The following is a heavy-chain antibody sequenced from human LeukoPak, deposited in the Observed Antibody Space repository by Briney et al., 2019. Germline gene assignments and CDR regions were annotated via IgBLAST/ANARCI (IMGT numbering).Heavy chain of an antibody. CDR1: GGTFSSYS. V-gene: IGHV1-69*06. D-gene: IGHD6-19*01. CDR3: ARGPTVAGFLGYFDC. J-gene: IGHJ4*02. Sequence: ASVKVSCKASGGTFSSYSISWVRQAPGQGLEWMGRIIPIFGTANYAQKFQGRVTITADKSTSTAYMELSSLRSEDTAVYYCARGPTVAGFLGYFDCWGQGTLVTVSS. CDR2: IIPIFGTA.